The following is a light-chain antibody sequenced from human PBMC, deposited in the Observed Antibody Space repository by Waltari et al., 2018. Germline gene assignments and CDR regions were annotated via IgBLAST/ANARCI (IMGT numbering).Light chain of an antibody. J-gene: IGKJ1*01. CDR1: QSISRY. CDR3: QNHERLPAT. V-gene: IGKV3-20*01. Sequence: EVVLTQSPGTLSLSPGERATLFCRASQSISRYLFWYQQRPGQAPRLLIYGASIRAAGIPDRFSGIGSGTDFTLSISRLEPEDFAVYYCQNHERLPATFGQGTRVEIK. CDR2: GAS.